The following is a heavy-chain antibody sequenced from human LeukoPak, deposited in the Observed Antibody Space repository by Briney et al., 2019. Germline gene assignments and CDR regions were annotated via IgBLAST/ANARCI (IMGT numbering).Heavy chain of an antibody. Sequence: SETLSFTCAVYGGSFSGYYWSWIRQPPGKGLEWIGEINHSGSTNYNPSHKSRVTISVDTSKNQFSLKLSSVTAADTAVYYFARRPSLLRTRAYYYYMDVWGKGTTVTVSS. V-gene: IGHV4-34*01. CDR2: INHSGST. D-gene: IGHD1-26*01. J-gene: IGHJ6*03. CDR3: ARRPSLLRTRAYYYYMDV. CDR1: GGSFSGYY.